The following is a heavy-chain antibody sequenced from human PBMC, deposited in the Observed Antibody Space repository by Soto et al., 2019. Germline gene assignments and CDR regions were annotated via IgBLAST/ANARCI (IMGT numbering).Heavy chain of an antibody. CDR1: GYRFETYA. V-gene: IGHV1-18*01. CDR3: ARGHGVIIGAMDV. J-gene: IGHJ6*02. CDR2: TSSYNTDT. D-gene: IGHD3-3*01. Sequence: QVQLVQSGGEVKKPGASVKVSCKSSGYRFETYAMNWVRQAPGQGLEWMGWTSSYNTDTFYADKFQDRVSMTTDTSTGTAYMELRSLSSDDTAVYYCARGHGVIIGAMDVWGQETAVTVSS.